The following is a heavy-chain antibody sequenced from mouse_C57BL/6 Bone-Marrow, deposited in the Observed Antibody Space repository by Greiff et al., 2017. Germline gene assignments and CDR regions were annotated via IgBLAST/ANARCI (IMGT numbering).Heavy chain of an antibody. CDR1: GYTFTSYW. Sequence: QVQLQQPGAELVKPGASVKMSCKASGYTFTSYWITWVKQRPGQGLEWIGDIYPGSGSTTYNEKFKSKATLTVDTSSSTAYMQLSSLTSEDSAVYYCARPYYSNSWYFDVWGTGTTVTVSS. J-gene: IGHJ1*03. CDR2: IYPGSGST. D-gene: IGHD2-5*01. V-gene: IGHV1-55*01. CDR3: ARPYYSNSWYFDV.